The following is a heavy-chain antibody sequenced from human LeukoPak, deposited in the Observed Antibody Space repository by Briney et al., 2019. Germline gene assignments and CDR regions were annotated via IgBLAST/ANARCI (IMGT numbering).Heavy chain of an antibody. V-gene: IGHV3-23*01. CDR3: AKVSSDFWGSYTFDH. CDR2: ISGSGPTT. D-gene: IGHD3-3*01. Sequence: GGSLRLSCAPSGFTFNNYAMSWVRQAPGKGLEWVSFISGSGPTTYYADSVKGRFTISRDNSKNTLFLLMNGLRAEDTAVYCAKVSSDFWGSYTFDHWGQGTAVTVSS. J-gene: IGHJ4*02. CDR1: GFTFNNYA.